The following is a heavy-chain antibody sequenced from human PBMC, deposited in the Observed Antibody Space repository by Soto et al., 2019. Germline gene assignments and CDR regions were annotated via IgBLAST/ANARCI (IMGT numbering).Heavy chain of an antibody. J-gene: IGHJ4*02. CDR1: GFTFSSYA. CDR2: ISGSGGST. D-gene: IGHD7-27*01. Sequence: GGSLRLSCAASGFTFSSYAMSWVRQAPGKGLEWVSAISGSGGSTYYADSVKGRFTISRDNSKNTLYLQMNSLRAEDTAVYYCAKDHFRNWGPIYYFDYWGQGTLVTVSS. V-gene: IGHV3-23*01. CDR3: AKDHFRNWGPIYYFDY.